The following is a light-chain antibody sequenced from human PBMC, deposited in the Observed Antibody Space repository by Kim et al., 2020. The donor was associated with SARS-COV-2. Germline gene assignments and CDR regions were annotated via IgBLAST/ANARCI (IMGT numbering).Light chain of an antibody. CDR2: DAS. V-gene: IGKV3-11*01. Sequence: LSWSPGGRATLSCRASQSVRNYLAWYQQKPGQAPRLLIYDASNRATGIPARFSGSGSGTDFTLTISSLEPEDFAVYFCQQRSNWPTFGQGTKLEI. CDR3: QQRSNWPT. J-gene: IGKJ2*01. CDR1: QSVRNY.